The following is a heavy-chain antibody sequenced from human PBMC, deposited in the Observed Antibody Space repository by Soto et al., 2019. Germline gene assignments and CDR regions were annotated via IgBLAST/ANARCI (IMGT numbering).Heavy chain of an antibody. V-gene: IGHV4-59*08. D-gene: IGHD4-17*01. J-gene: IGHJ6*02. Sequence: PSETLSLTCTVSGGSISSYYWSWIRQPPGKGLEWIGYIYYSGSTNYNPSLKSRVTISVDTSKNQFSLKLSSVTAADTAVYYCARQSPPDYGDYGSDVGYYYGMDVWGQGTTVTVSS. CDR2: IYYSGST. CDR1: GGSISSYY. CDR3: ARQSPPDYGDYGSDVGYYYGMDV.